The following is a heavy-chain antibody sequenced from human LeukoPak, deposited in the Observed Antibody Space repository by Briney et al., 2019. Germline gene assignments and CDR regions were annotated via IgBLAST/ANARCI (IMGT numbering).Heavy chain of an antibody. V-gene: IGHV1-69*05. CDR3: ARGDGEHYYYMDV. D-gene: IGHD3-10*01. CDR1: GGTFSSYA. CDR2: IIPIFGTA. Sequence: ASVKVSCKASGGTFSSYAISWVRQAPGQGLEWMGGIIPIFGTANYAQKFQGRVTMTRDMSTSTVYMELTSLRSDDTAMYYCARGDGEHYYYMDVWAKGTTVTVSS. J-gene: IGHJ6*03.